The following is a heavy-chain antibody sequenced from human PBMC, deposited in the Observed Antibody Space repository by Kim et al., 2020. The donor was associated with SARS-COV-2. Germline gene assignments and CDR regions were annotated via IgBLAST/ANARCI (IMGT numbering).Heavy chain of an antibody. J-gene: IGHJ4*02. Sequence: ADSVKGRFTISRDNAKNSLYLQMNSLRAEDTAVYYCARGGEYSSSSGGDYWGQGTLVTVSS. CDR3: ARGGEYSSSSGGDY. V-gene: IGHV3-21*01. D-gene: IGHD6-6*01.